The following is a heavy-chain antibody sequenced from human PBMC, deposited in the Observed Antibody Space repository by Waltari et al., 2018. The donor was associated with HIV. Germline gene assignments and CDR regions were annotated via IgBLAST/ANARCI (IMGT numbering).Heavy chain of an antibody. Sequence: QVQLQESGPGLVKPSETLSLTCTVPGCPISSSSWRWIRQPPGKGLEWIGYIYYIWSTNYNPSLKSRVTISVDTSKNQFSLKLSSVTAADTAVYYCARMTTVVTPPDYGGQGTLVTVSS. CDR3: ARMTTVVTPPDY. J-gene: IGHJ4*02. CDR1: GCPISSSS. CDR2: IYYIWST. D-gene: IGHD4-17*01. V-gene: IGHV4-59*01.